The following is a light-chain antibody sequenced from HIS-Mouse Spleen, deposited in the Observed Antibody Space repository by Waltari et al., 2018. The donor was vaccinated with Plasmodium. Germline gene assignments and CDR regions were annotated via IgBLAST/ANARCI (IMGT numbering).Light chain of an antibody. CDR1: QSVSSN. Sequence: EIVMPQSPATLSVSPGARATLSCRASQSVSSNLAWYQQKPGQAPRLRIYGASTRATGIPARFSGSGSGTEFTLTISSLQSEDFAVYYCQQYNNWSFTFGPGTKVDIK. CDR2: GAS. V-gene: IGKV3-15*01. CDR3: QQYNNWSFT. J-gene: IGKJ3*01.